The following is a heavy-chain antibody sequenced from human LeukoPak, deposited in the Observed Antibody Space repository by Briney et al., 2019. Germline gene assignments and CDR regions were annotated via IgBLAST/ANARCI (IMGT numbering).Heavy chain of an antibody. J-gene: IGHJ4*02. CDR3: AKVTSGGSCYQSDY. Sequence: PGGSLRLSCVASGFTFTNYAMNWVRQAPGKGLEWVSTISSGGGGTYYADSVQGRFTVSRDNSKNTVYLQMSSLRDEDTAVYYCAKVTSGGSCYQSDYWGQGTLVTVSS. CDR2: ISSGGGGT. D-gene: IGHD2-15*01. V-gene: IGHV3-23*01. CDR1: GFTFTNYA.